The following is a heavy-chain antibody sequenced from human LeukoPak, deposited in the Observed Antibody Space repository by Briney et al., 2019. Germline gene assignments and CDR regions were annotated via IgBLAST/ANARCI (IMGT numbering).Heavy chain of an antibody. CDR2: INAGNGNT. CDR1: GYTFTSYA. Sequence: GASVKVSCKASGYTFTSYAMHWVRQAPGQRLEWMGWINAGNGNTKYSQEFQGRVTITRDTSASTAYMELSSLRSEDMAVYYCARDVCSSTSCYYYMDVWGKGTTVTVSS. D-gene: IGHD2-2*01. J-gene: IGHJ6*03. V-gene: IGHV1-3*03. CDR3: ARDVCSSTSCYYYMDV.